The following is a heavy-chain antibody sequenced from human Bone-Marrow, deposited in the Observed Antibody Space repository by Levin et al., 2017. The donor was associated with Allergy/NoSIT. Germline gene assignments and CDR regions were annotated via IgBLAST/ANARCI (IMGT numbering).Heavy chain of an antibody. CDR3: ARESWYNADY. CDR1: GFTFTSYY. D-gene: IGHD1-1*01. CDR2: IDQSGTYT. V-gene: IGHV3-11*05. J-gene: IGHJ4*02. Sequence: GGSLRLSCAASGFTFTSYYMTWIRQTSGKGLEWLSSIDQSGTYTIYADSVRGRFTISKADAENSLYPQMNSLRPEDTAIYYCARESWYNADYWGQGTLVTVSS.